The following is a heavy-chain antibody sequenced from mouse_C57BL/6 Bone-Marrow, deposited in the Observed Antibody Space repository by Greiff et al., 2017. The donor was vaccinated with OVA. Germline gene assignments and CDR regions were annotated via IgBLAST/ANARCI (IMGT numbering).Heavy chain of an antibody. CDR1: GFNIKDDY. Sequence: VQLQQSGAELVRPGASVKLSCTASGFNIKDDYMHWVKQRPEQGLEWLGWIDPANGDTEYASKFQGKATITADTSSNTAYLQLSSLTSEDTAVYYCTTYSYGLDYWGQGTTLTVSS. V-gene: IGHV14-4*01. J-gene: IGHJ2*01. D-gene: IGHD1-1*01. CDR3: TTYSYGLDY. CDR2: IDPANGDT.